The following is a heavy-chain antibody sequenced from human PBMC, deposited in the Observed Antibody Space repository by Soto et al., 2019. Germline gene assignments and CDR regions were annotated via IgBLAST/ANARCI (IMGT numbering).Heavy chain of an antibody. J-gene: IGHJ4*02. V-gene: IGHV3-15*07. Sequence: EEQLVESGGGLVKSGGSLRLSCVTSGFIFSNAWMNWVRQAPGKGLEWVGRIKSRADGGTIDYAAPVKGRFTISRDDSKNTVYLQMNSLKSEDTALYYCCTGGYFLDFWGQGTLVTVSS. D-gene: IGHD3-22*01. CDR3: CTGGYFLDF. CDR2: IKSRADGGTI. CDR1: GFIFSNAW.